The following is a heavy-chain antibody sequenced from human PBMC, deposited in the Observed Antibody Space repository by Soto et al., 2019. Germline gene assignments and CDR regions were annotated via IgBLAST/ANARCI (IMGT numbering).Heavy chain of an antibody. J-gene: IGHJ5*02. V-gene: IGHV3-30-3*01. CDR3: ARDKGYSYGYH. D-gene: IGHD5-18*01. CDR1: GFTFSSYS. CDR2: VSNDGSNK. Sequence: QVQLVESGGGVVQPGRSLRLSCAASGFTFSSYSMHWVRQAPGQGLEWMAVVSNDGSNKYYADSVKGRFTISRDNSKNTLYLQMNSLRAEDTAVYYCARDKGYSYGYHWGQGTLVTVSS.